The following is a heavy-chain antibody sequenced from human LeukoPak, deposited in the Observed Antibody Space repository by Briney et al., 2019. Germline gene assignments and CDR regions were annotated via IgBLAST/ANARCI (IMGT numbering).Heavy chain of an antibody. CDR3: ARVGSSWYNYYYYMDV. CDR1: GGTFSSYA. CDR2: IIPIFGTA. V-gene: IGHV1-69*05. Sequence: GASVKVSCKASGGTFSSYAISWVRQAPGQGLEWMGGIIPIFGTANYAQKFQGRVTITTDESTSTAYMELSSLRSEDTAVYYCARVGSSWYNYYYYMDVWGKGTTATVSS. J-gene: IGHJ6*03. D-gene: IGHD6-13*01.